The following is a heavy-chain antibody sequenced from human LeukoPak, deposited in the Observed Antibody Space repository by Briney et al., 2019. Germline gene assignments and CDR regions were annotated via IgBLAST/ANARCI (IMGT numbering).Heavy chain of an antibody. CDR2: IKQDGSEK. CDR3: ARLVDGAFDI. V-gene: IGHV3-7*04. D-gene: IGHD2-15*01. Sequence: GGSLRLSCAASGFTLSSNWMGWVRQAPGKGLEWVGNIKQDGSEKYYVDSLKGRFTISRDNAKNSLYLQMNSLRAEDTAMYYCARLVDGAFDIWGQGTLVTVSP. J-gene: IGHJ3*02. CDR1: GFTLSSNW.